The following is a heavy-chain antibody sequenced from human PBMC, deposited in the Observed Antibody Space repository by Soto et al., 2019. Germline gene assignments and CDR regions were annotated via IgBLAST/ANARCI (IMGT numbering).Heavy chain of an antibody. D-gene: IGHD5-12*01. J-gene: IGHJ4*02. Sequence: SETLSLTCAVYGWSFSGYYWSWIRQPPGKGLEWIGEINHSGSTNYNPSLKSRVTISVDTSKNQFSLKLSSVTAADTAVYYCARGGRRDGYRKTPRRFDYWGQGTLVTVSS. CDR2: INHSGST. CDR1: GWSFSGYY. V-gene: IGHV4-34*01. CDR3: ARGGRRDGYRKTPRRFDY.